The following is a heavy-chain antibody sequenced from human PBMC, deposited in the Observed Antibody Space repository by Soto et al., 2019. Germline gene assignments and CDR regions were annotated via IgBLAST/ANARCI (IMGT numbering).Heavy chain of an antibody. CDR3: ARERDYYDSSAHDAFDI. CDR2: ISSSSSYI. CDR1: GFTFSSYS. D-gene: IGHD3-22*01. V-gene: IGHV3-21*01. J-gene: IGHJ3*02. Sequence: RRLSCAASGFTFSSYSMNWVRQAPGKGLEWVSSISSSSSYIYYADSVKGRFTISRDNAKNSLYLQMNSLRAEDTAVYYCARERDYYDSSAHDAFDIWGQGTMVTVSS.